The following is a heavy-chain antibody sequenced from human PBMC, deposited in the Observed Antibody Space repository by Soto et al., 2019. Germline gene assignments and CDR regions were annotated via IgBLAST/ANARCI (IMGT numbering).Heavy chain of an antibody. CDR2: IYYGGST. D-gene: IGHD3-10*01. CDR1: GGSISSGGYY. V-gene: IGHV4-31*03. CDR3: ARDRGTTRTQYYYGMDV. Sequence: PSETLSLTCTVSGGSISSGGYYWSWIRQHPGKGLEWIGYIYYGGSTYYYPSLKSRVTISVDTSKNQFSLKLSSVTAADTAVYYCARDRGTTRTQYYYGMDVWGQGTTVTVSS. J-gene: IGHJ6*02.